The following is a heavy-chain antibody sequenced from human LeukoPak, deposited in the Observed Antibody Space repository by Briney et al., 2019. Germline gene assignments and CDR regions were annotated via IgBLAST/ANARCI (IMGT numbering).Heavy chain of an antibody. V-gene: IGHV4-38-2*02. CDR2: IYHSGST. CDR1: GYSISSGYY. D-gene: IGHD6-19*01. CDR3: AREGIAVAGPYYYYMDV. J-gene: IGHJ6*03. Sequence: PSETLSLTCAVSGYSISSGYYWGWIRQPPGKGLEWIGSIYHSGSTYYNPSLKSRVTISVDTSKNRFSLKLSSVTAADTAVYYCAREGIAVAGPYYYYMDVWGKGTTVTVSS.